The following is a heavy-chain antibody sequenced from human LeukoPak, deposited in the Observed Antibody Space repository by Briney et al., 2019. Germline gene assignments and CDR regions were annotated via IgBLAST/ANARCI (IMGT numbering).Heavy chain of an antibody. D-gene: IGHD3-10*02. CDR3: AELGITMIGGV. V-gene: IGHV3-48*03. CDR2: ISSSGSTI. J-gene: IGHJ6*04. Sequence: GGSLRLSCAASGFTFSSYEMNWARQAPGKGLEWVSYISSSGSTIYYAHSVKGRFTISRDNAKNSLYLQMNSLRAEDTAVYYCAELGITMIGGVWGKGTTVTISS. CDR1: GFTFSSYE.